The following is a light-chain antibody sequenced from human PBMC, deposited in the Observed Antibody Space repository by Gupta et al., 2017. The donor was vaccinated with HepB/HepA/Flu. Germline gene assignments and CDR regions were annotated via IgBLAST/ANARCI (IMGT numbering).Light chain of an antibody. Sequence: EIVITQSPATLSMSPGERATLSCRASQSVSTKLSWYQQKPGQAPRLIIYGASNSATGVPARFSGSGEGKEFTLTSGRRQYEDSAVYYEQQDITKYTFGQGTMMEIK. CDR2: GAS. J-gene: IGKJ2*01. CDR1: QSVSTK. V-gene: IGKV3-15*01. CDR3: QQDITKYT.